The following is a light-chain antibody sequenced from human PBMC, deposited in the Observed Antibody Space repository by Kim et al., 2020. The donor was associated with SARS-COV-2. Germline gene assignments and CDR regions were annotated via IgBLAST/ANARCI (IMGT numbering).Light chain of an antibody. Sequence: GKAARDHCGENTMGRKSVRLYARNPGRARLLVSYYDSDRPSGIPERFSGSNSGNTATLTISKVEAGDEANYYCQVWDSSSDHHVLFGGGTQLTVL. CDR3: QVWDSSSDHHVL. CDR1: TMGRKS. CDR2: YDS. J-gene: IGLJ2*01. V-gene: IGLV3-21*04.